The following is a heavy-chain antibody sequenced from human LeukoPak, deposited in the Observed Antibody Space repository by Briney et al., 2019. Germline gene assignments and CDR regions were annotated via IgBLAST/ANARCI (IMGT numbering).Heavy chain of an antibody. D-gene: IGHD4-17*01. CDR2: MNPNSGGT. V-gene: IGHV1-2*02. Sequence: ASVKVSCKASGYTFTGYYMHWVRQAPGQGLEWMGWMNPNSGGTNYAQKFQGRVTMTRDTSISTAYMELSRLRSDDTAVYYCARGGGSTDDADDAFDIWGQGTMVTVSS. CDR1: GYTFTGYY. CDR3: ARGGGSTDDADDAFDI. J-gene: IGHJ3*02.